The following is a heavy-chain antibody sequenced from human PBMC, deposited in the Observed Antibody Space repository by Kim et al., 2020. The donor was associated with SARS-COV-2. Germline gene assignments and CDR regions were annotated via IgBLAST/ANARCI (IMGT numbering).Heavy chain of an antibody. CDR2: IYYSGST. CDR1: GGSLSSSSYC. V-gene: IGHV4-61*01. Sequence: SETLSLTCTVSGGSLSSSSYCWSWIRQPPGKGLEWIGYIYYSGSTNHNPSLKSRVTISVDTSKNQFSLKLSSVTAADTAVYYCARDHREWLQYTANWYFDLWGRGTLVTVSS. J-gene: IGHJ2*01. CDR3: ARDHREWLQYTANWYFDL. D-gene: IGHD3-3*01.